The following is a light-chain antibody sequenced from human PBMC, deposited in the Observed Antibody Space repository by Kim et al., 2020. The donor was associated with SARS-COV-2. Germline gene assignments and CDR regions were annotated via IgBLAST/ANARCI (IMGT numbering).Light chain of an antibody. CDR3: QQSYSVPLT. V-gene: IGKV1-39*01. J-gene: IGKJ4*01. CDR1: QSISSH. Sequence: AAVGARVTISCRASQSISSHLNWYQQKPGIAPNLLIYAASRLQSGVPSRFSGSGSGTDFTLTISSLQPEDFATYYCQQSYSVPLTFGGGTKVDIK. CDR2: AAS.